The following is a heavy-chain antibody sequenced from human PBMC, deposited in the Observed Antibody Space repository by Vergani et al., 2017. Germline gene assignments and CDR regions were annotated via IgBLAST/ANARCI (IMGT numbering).Heavy chain of an antibody. CDR1: GFTFSNYG. Sequence: EVQLVESGGGVVQPGGSLRLSCAASGFTFSNYGMHWVRQAPGKGLEYVSAISSNGGSTYYANSVKGRFTISRDNSKNTVYLQMGSLRAEDMGVYYCARSLIPTVTSFDYWGQGTLVTVSS. D-gene: IGHD4-17*01. J-gene: IGHJ4*02. CDR2: ISSNGGST. CDR3: ARSLIPTVTSFDY. V-gene: IGHV3-64*01.